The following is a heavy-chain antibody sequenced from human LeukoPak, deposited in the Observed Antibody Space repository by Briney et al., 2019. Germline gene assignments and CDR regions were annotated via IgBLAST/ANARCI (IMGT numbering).Heavy chain of an antibody. J-gene: IGHJ4*02. CDR1: GGSISSGGYY. Sequence: TSQTLSLICTVSGGSISSGGYYWSWIRQHPGKGLEWIGYIYYSGSTYYNPSLKSRVTISVDTSKNQFSLKLSSVTAADTAVYYCARGVDYYDILTGYSYYFDYWGQGTLVTVSS. V-gene: IGHV4-31*03. D-gene: IGHD3-9*01. CDR3: ARGVDYYDILTGYSYYFDY. CDR2: IYYSGST.